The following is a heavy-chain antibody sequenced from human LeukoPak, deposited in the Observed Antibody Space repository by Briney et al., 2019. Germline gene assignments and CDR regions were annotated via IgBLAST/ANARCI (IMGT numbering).Heavy chain of an antibody. CDR1: GFTFSSYA. Sequence: GGSLRLSCAASGFTFSSYAMSWVRQAPGKGLEWVSAISGSGGSTYYADSVKGRFTISRDNSKNTLYLQMNSLRAEDTAVYYCARMGSVIVVLDAFDIWGQGTMVTVSS. V-gene: IGHV3-23*01. D-gene: IGHD3-22*01. J-gene: IGHJ3*02. CDR2: ISGSGGST. CDR3: ARMGSVIVVLDAFDI.